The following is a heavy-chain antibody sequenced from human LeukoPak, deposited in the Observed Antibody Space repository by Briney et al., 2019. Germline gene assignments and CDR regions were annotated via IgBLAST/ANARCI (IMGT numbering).Heavy chain of an antibody. CDR1: GYSISSGYY. V-gene: IGHV4-38-2*01. J-gene: IGHJ4*02. CDR2: IYHSGST. Sequence: SETLSLTCVVSGYSISSGYYWGWIRQPPGKGLEWIGGIYHSGSTYYNPSLKSRVTISVDTSKNQFPLKVSSVTAADTAVYYCARHWRASTWFDYWGQGTLVTVSS. D-gene: IGHD1-26*01. CDR3: ARHWRASTWFDY.